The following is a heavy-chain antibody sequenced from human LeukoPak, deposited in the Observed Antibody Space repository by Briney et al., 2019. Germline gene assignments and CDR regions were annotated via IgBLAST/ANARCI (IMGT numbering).Heavy chain of an antibody. CDR1: GGSISSYY. J-gene: IGHJ6*03. Sequence: SETLSLPCTVSGGSISSYYWRWIRQPPGKGLVWIGYIYYSGSTNYNPSLKSRVTISVDTSKNQFSLKLSSVTAADTAVYYCARTVSSGWTSYYMDVWGKGTTVTVSS. V-gene: IGHV4-59*01. D-gene: IGHD6-19*01. CDR2: IYYSGST. CDR3: ARTVSSGWTSYYMDV.